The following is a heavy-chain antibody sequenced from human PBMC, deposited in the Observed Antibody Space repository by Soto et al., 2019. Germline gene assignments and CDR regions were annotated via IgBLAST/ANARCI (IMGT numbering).Heavy chain of an antibody. CDR3: TRAMYCGRYCYWFDP. D-gene: IGHD2-21*02. J-gene: IGHJ5*02. CDR1: DGSISSGGYS. V-gene: IGHV4-30-2*01. Sequence: QLQLQESGSGLVKPSQTLSLTCAVSDGSISSGGYSWSWIRQPPGKGLEWIGYIYHGGTTYYNPSLKSRVPISVERSNNQFPLKLSSVTAADTAVYYCTRAMYCGRYCYWFDPWGPGTLVTVSS. CDR2: IYHGGTT.